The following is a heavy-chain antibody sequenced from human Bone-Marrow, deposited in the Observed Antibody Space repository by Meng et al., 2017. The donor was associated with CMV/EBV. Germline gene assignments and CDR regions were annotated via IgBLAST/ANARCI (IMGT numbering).Heavy chain of an antibody. CDR2: INPNSGGT. CDR3: AREYQLQQGGYDAFDI. V-gene: IGHV1-2*02. Sequence: ALVKVSCKASGYTFTSYYMHWVRQAPGQGLEWMGWINPNSGGTNYAQKFQGRVTMTRDTSISTAYMELSRLRSDDTAVYYCAREYQLQQGGYDAFDIWGQGTMVTVSS. J-gene: IGHJ3*02. D-gene: IGHD2-2*01. CDR1: GYTFTSYY.